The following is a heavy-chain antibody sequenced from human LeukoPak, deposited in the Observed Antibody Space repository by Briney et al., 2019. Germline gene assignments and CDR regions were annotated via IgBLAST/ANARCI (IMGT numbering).Heavy chain of an antibody. D-gene: IGHD3-10*01. J-gene: IGHJ6*02. V-gene: IGHV4-4*02. CDR3: ARVTLRYYYGSWGMDV. CDR2: IYHGGST. Sequence: SETLSLTCAVSGGSIISSSWWSWVRQSPGKGLEWIGEIYHGGSTNYNPSLKSRVTISVDKSKNQFSLNLTSVTAADTAVYYCARVTLRYYYGSWGMDVWGQGTTVTVSS. CDR1: GGSIISSSW.